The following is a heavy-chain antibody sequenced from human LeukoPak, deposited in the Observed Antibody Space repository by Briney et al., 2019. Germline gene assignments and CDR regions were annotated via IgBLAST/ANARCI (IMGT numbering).Heavy chain of an antibody. CDR3: AGGGYCTSTTCLYFNY. Sequence: GGSLRLSCAASGFTVSSNYMSWVRQAPGKGLEWVSVIYSGGSTYYADSVKGRFTISRDNSKNTLYLQMNSLRAEDTAVYYCAGGGYCTSTTCLYFNYWGQGTLVTVSS. J-gene: IGHJ4*02. CDR1: GFTVSSNY. CDR2: IYSGGST. D-gene: IGHD2-2*01. V-gene: IGHV3-66*01.